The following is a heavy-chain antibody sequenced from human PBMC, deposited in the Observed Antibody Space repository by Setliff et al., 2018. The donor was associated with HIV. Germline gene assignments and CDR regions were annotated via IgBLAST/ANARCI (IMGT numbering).Heavy chain of an antibody. CDR1: GGSFSGHS. V-gene: IGHV4-34*01. Sequence: SETLSLTCAVYGGSFSGHSWTWVRQPPGKGLEWIGSIYYSGSTYYKPSLKSRITISVDTSKNQFSLKLSSVTAADTAVYYCARGANFWSGYDSWGQGTLVTVSS. J-gene: IGHJ4*02. D-gene: IGHD3-3*01. CDR2: IYYSGST. CDR3: ARGANFWSGYDS.